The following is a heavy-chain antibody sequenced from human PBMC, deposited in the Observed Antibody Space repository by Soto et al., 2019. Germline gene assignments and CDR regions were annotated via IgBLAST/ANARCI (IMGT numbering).Heavy chain of an antibody. J-gene: IGHJ5*02. V-gene: IGHV4-59*01. CDR1: GGSISSYY. CDR2: IYYSGST. D-gene: IGHD6-13*01. Sequence: QVQLQESGPGLVKPSETLSLTCTVSGGSISSYYWSWIRQPPGKGLEWVGYIYYSGSTNYNPSLNRRVTISVDTSKNQFSLKLSSVTAADTAVYYCARIAAAGPGNWFDPWGQGTLVTVSS. CDR3: ARIAAAGPGNWFDP.